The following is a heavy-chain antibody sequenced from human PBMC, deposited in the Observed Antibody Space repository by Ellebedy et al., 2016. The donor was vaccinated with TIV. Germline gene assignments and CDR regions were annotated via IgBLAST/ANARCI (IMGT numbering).Heavy chain of an antibody. CDR1: GGSISSGDYY. CDR2: IYYSGST. J-gene: IGHJ4*02. D-gene: IGHD4/OR15-4a*01. V-gene: IGHV4-30-4*01. CDR3: ARFYMVNGFDY. Sequence: MPSETLSLTCTVSGGSISSGDYYWSWIRRPPGKGLEWIGYIYYSGSTYYNPSLKSRVTISVDTSKNQFSLKLSSVTAADTAVYYCARFYMVNGFDYWGQGTLVTVSS.